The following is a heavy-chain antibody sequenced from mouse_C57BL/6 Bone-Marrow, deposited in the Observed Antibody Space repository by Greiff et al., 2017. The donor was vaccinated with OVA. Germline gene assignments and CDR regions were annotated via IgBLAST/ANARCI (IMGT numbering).Heavy chain of an antibody. V-gene: IGHV1-26*01. J-gene: IGHJ3*01. CDR1: GYTFTDYY. Sequence: VQLQQSGPELVKPGASVKISCKASGYTFTDYYMNWVKQSHGQSLEWIGDINPNNGGTSYNQKFKGKATLTVDKSSSTAYMELRSLTSEYSSVYYCASESAYWGQGTLVTVSA. CDR3: ASESAY. CDR2: INPNNGGT.